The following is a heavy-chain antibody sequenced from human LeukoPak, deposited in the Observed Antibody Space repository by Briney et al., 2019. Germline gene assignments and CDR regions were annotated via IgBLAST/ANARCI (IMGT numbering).Heavy chain of an antibody. J-gene: IGHJ5*02. CDR1: GFSFSTSW. V-gene: IGHV3-23*01. Sequence: GGSLRLSCAASGFSFSTSWMSWVRQAPGKGLEWVSVISGSGDVTYYADSVKGRFTIFRDNSNNMLYLQMNSLRVEDTAIYYCTKGLAEYVSGGYYKNRCLDPWGQGTLVTVSS. D-gene: IGHD3-10*01. CDR3: TKGLAEYVSGGYYKNRCLDP. CDR2: ISGSGDVT.